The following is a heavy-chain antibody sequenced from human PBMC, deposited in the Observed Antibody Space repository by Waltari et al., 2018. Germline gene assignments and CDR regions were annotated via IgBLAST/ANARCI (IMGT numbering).Heavy chain of an antibody. CDR2: ISSSSSTI. CDR1: GFTFSSYS. Sequence: EVQLVESGGGLVQPGWSLRLSCAASGFTFSSYSMHWVRQAPGKGLEWVSYISSSSSTIYYADSVKGRFTISRDNAKNSLYLQMNSLRAEDTAVYYCARPIAAAGDYWGQGTLVTVSS. J-gene: IGHJ4*02. D-gene: IGHD6-13*01. CDR3: ARPIAAAGDY. V-gene: IGHV3-48*04.